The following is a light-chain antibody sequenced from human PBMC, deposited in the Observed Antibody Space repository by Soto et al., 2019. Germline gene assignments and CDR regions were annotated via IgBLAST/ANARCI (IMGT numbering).Light chain of an antibody. CDR1: QSVTDNY. V-gene: IGKV3-20*01. J-gene: IGKJ1*01. CDR2: GAS. CDR3: QQYSRAPLT. Sequence: ETALTQPPGTMSSSPGASATLSCRASQSVTDNYLAWYQQKPGQAPRLVISGASSRTSGIPDRFSASGSGTDFTLTISRLEPEDFAVYYCQQYSRAPLTFGQGTKV.